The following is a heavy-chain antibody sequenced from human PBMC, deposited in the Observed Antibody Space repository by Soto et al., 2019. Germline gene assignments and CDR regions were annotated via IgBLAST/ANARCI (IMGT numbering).Heavy chain of an antibody. D-gene: IGHD2-2*01. J-gene: IGHJ6*02. V-gene: IGHV1-69*01. Sequence: QVQLVQSGAEVKKPGSSVKVSCKASGDTFTRYGVSWVRQAPGPGLEWMGGIIPICGTTHYAQKFQERVTISADECASLAYAELSSLRSEDTAVYYWARGQYRLSLSYSYYYVLEVWGQATTVTFS. CDR1: GDTFTRYG. CDR3: ARGQYRLSLSYSYYYVLEV. CDR2: IIPICGTT.